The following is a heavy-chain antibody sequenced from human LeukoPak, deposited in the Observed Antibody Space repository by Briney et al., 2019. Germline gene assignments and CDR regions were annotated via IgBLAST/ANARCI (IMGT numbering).Heavy chain of an antibody. CDR3: AREEGRYCSGGSCYSTNDDAFDI. CDR1: GYTFSSDG. J-gene: IGHJ3*02. D-gene: IGHD2-15*01. Sequence: SVKVSCKAPGYTFSSDGITWVRQAPGQGLEWMGGIIPIFGTANYAQKFQGRVTITADESTSTAYMELSSLRSEDTAVYYCAREEGRYCSGGSCYSTNDDAFDIWGQGTMVTVSS. V-gene: IGHV1-69*13. CDR2: IIPIFGTA.